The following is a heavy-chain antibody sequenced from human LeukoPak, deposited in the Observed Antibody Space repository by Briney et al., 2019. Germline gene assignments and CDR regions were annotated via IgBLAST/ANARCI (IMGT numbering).Heavy chain of an antibody. CDR3: ARVGLGVGSGRKASGFDP. J-gene: IGHJ5*02. V-gene: IGHV4-34*01. CDR1: GGSFSGYY. D-gene: IGHD3-10*01. Sequence: SETLSLTCAVYGGSFSGYYWSWIRQPPGKGLEWIGEINHSGSTNYNPSLKSRVTISVDTSKNQFSLKLSSVTAADTAVYYCARVGLGVGSGRKASGFDPWGQGTLVTVSS. CDR2: INHSGST.